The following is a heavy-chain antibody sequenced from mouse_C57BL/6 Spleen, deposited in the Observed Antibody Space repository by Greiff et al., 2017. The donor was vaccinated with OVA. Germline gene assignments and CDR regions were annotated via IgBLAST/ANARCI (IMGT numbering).Heavy chain of an antibody. CDR1: GYAFTNYL. CDR2: INPGSGGT. Sequence: VNVVESGAELVRPGTSVKVSCKASGYAFTNYLIEWVKQRPGQGLEWIGVINPGSGGTNYNEKFKGKATLTADKSSSTAYMQLSSLTSEDSAVYFCGRGGPPNYFDYWGQGTTLTVSS. CDR3: GRGGPPNYFDY. V-gene: IGHV1-54*01. J-gene: IGHJ2*01. D-gene: IGHD3-3*01.